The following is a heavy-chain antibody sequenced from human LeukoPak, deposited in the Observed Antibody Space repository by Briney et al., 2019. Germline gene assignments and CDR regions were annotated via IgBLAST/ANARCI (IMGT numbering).Heavy chain of an antibody. CDR2: ISAYNGNT. J-gene: IGHJ6*03. D-gene: IGHD1-7*01. CDR1: GYTFTSYG. V-gene: IGHV1-18*01. Sequence: ASVKVSCKASGYTFTSYGISWVRQAPGQGLECMGWISAYNGNTNYAQKLQGRVTITADESTSTAYMELSSLRSEDTAVYYCARVPPPPGTAADYYYYMDVWGKGTTVTVSS. CDR3: ARVPPPPGTAADYYYYMDV.